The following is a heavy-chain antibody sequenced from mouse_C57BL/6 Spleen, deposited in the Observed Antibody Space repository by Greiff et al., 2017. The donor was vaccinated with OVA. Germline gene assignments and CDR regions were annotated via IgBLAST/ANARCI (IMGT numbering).Heavy chain of an antibody. CDR3: ARYYYGSSFDY. Sequence: EVKLVESGGGLVQPGGSLSLSCAASGFTFTDYYMSWVRQPPGQALEWLGFIRNKANGYTTEYSAYVKGRFTISRDNSQSILYLQMNALRAEDSATYYCARYYYGSSFDYWGQGTTLTVSS. CDR2: IRNKANGYTT. V-gene: IGHV7-3*01. J-gene: IGHJ2*01. CDR1: GFTFTDYY. D-gene: IGHD1-1*01.